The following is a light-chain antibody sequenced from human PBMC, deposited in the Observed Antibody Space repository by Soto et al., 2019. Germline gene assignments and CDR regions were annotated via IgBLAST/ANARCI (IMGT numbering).Light chain of an antibody. V-gene: IGLV2-14*01. J-gene: IGLJ1*01. CDR1: GSDVGGYNY. Sequence: QSVLIQPASVSGSFGQSITISCDGTGSDVGGYNYVSWYQQHPGKAPKLIIYEVSNGGVSHRFSGSKFGSTASLTISGLQAEDEAVYYCSSYTTTKILVFGTGTKVTVL. CDR3: SSYTTTKILV. CDR2: EVS.